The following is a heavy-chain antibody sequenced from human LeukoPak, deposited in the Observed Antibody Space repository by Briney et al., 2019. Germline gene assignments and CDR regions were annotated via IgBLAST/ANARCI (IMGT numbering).Heavy chain of an antibody. J-gene: IGHJ6*02. Sequence: GGSLRLSCAASGFTVSSNYMSWVRQAPGKGLEWVSVNYSGGSTYYADSVKGRFTISRDNSKNTLYLQMNSLRAEDTAVYYCASRYYDILTGSDYYYYGMDVWGQGTTVTVSS. CDR3: ASRYYDILTGSDYYYYGMDV. V-gene: IGHV3-66*01. CDR1: GFTVSSNY. D-gene: IGHD3-9*01. CDR2: NYSGGST.